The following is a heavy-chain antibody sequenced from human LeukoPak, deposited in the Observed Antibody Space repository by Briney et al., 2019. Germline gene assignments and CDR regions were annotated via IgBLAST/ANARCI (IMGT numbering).Heavy chain of an antibody. V-gene: IGHV3-21*01. CDR2: ITTSSSDV. J-gene: IGHJ5*02. CDR3: ARDPGSGSS. Sequence: NPGGSLRLSCAASGFTFSSYNMNWVRQAPGKGLEWVSSITTSSSDVFYADSVKGRFTISRDNAKYSLYLQMNSLRAEDTAVYYCARDPGSGSSWGQGTLVTVSS. CDR1: GFTFSSYN. D-gene: IGHD1-26*01.